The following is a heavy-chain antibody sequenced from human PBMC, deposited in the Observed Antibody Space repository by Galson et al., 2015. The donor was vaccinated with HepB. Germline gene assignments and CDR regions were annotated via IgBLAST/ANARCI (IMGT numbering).Heavy chain of an antibody. D-gene: IGHD1-1*01. J-gene: IGHJ6*02. CDR3: ARYRTTRKYSYQDGLDI. CDR2: ISDRGGTA. Sequence: SLRLSCAGSGFTFSNYAMNWVRQTPGKGLEWVSGISDRGGTASWADSVKGRFSTSRDNSRNTVYLQMNSLRGEDTGIYYCARYRTTRKYSYQDGLDIWGQGTTVTVSS. V-gene: IGHV3-23*01. CDR1: GFTFSNYA.